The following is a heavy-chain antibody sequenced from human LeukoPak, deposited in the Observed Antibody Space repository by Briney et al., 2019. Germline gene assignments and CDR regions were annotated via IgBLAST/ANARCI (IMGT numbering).Heavy chain of an antibody. CDR1: GYTFTSYY. CDR3: AILRDHRYYYMDV. J-gene: IGHJ6*03. V-gene: IGHV1-46*01. Sequence: ASVKVSCKASGYTFTSYYMHWVRQAPGQGLEWMGIINPSAGSTSYAQKFQGRVTMTRDTSTSTVYMELSSLRSEDTAVYYCAILRDHRYYYMDVWGKGTTVTVSS. CDR2: INPSAGST.